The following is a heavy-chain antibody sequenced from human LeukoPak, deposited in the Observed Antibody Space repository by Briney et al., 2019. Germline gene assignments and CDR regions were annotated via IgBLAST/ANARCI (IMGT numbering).Heavy chain of an antibody. D-gene: IGHD6-13*01. CDR3: ARDSTSSSWYRRGWFDP. CDR1: GFTVSSNY. V-gene: IGHV3-53*01. CDR2: IYSGGST. J-gene: IGHJ5*02. Sequence: GGSLRLSCAASGFTVSSNYMSWVRQAPGKGLEWVSVIYSGGSTYYADSVKGRFTISRDNSKNTLYLQMNSLRAEDTAVYYCARDSTSSSWYRRGWFDPWGQGTLVTVSS.